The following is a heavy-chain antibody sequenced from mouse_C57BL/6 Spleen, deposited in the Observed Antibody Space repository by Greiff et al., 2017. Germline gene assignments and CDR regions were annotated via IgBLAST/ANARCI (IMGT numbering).Heavy chain of an antibody. Sequence: EVKLMESGGGLVKPGGSLKLSCAASGFTFSDYGMHWVRQAPEKGLAWVAYISRGSSTIYYADTVKGRFTISRDNAKNTLFLQMTSLRSEDTAMYYCARGFDGYLYAMDYWGQGTSVTVSS. CDR1: GFTFSDYG. CDR2: ISRGSSTI. D-gene: IGHD2-3*01. CDR3: ARGFDGYLYAMDY. J-gene: IGHJ4*01. V-gene: IGHV5-17*01.